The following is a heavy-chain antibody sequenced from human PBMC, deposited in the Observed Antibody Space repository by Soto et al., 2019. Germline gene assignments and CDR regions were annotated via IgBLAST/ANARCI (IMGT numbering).Heavy chain of an antibody. Sequence: QLQLQESGPGLVKPSETLSLTCTVSGGSISSYYWSWIRQPPGKGLEGIGYIDYSGSTNFNPSIESRVSTSVDTSKNQFSLKLSSVTAADKAVYYCARNAGSYTFHYWGQGTLVTVSS. CDR2: IDYSGST. CDR1: GGSISSYY. J-gene: IGHJ4*02. V-gene: IGHV4-59*08. CDR3: ARNAGSYTFHY. D-gene: IGHD3-10*01.